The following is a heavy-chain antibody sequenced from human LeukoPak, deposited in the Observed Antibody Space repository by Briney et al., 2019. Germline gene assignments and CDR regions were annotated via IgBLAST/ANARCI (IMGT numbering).Heavy chain of an antibody. CDR3: ARDLRIRPLRIDWLFDY. V-gene: IGHV3-30*04. CDR2: ISYDGSNK. CDR1: GFTFSSYA. J-gene: IGHJ4*02. Sequence: GGSLRLSCAASGFTFSSYAMHWVRQAPGKGLEWVAVISYDGSNKYYADSVKGRFTISRDNSKNTLYLQMNSLRAEDTAVYYCARDLRIRPLRIDWLFDYWGQGTLVTVSS. D-gene: IGHD3-9*01.